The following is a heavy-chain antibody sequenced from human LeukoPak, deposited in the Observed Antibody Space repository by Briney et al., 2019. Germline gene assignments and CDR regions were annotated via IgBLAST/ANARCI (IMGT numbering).Heavy chain of an antibody. V-gene: IGHV4-39*01. CDR1: GGSINSSSYY. Sequence: SETLSLTCTVSGGSINSSSYYWGWIRQPPGKGLEWIGSIYYSGSTYYNPSLKSRVTISVDTSKNQFSLKLSSVTAADTAVYYCARHPRGRPINFDYWGQGTLVTVSS. CDR3: ARHPRGRPINFDY. CDR2: IYYSGST. J-gene: IGHJ4*02.